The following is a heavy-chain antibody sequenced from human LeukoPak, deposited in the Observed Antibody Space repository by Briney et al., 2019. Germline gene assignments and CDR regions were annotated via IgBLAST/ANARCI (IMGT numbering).Heavy chain of an antibody. CDR3: ATWTHPTNCWVVDY. J-gene: IGHJ4*02. CDR1: GFTFSNYW. V-gene: IGHV3-7*01. CDR2: IKGDGSEK. Sequence: PGGSLRLSRAASGFTFSNYWMSWVRQAPEKGLEWVANIKGDGSEKYYVDSVKGRFTISRDNAENSVYLQMNSLRVDDTAVYYCATWTHPTNCWVVDYWGQGTLVTVSS. D-gene: IGHD2-2*01.